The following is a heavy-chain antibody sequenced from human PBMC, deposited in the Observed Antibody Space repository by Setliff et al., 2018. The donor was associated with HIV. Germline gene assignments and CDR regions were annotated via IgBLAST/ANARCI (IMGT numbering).Heavy chain of an antibody. J-gene: IGHJ6*03. CDR1: GDSVSSASYY. D-gene: IGHD6-6*01. V-gene: IGHV4-61*01. CDR3: ASEAWTSYRSSSGYYYYYMDV. Sequence: PSETLSLTCTVSGDSVSSASYYWSWIRKPPGKGLEWIGYIYYSGTTKYNPSLKSRVTISVDTSTNQFSLKLSSVTAADTAVYYCASEAWTSYRSSSGYYYYYMDVWGKGTTVTVSS. CDR2: IYYSGTT.